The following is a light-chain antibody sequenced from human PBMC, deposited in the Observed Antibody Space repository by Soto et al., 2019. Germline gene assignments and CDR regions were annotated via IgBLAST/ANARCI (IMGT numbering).Light chain of an antibody. V-gene: IGKV3-20*01. CDR3: QQYGSSSWT. CDR1: QSISSSY. CDR2: GAS. J-gene: IGKJ1*01. Sequence: EIVLTQSPGTLSLYPGKRATLSCRASQSISSSYLAWYQQRPGQAPRLLIYGASSRATGIPDRFSGSGSGTEFTLTISRLEPEDFAVYYCQQYGSSSWTFGQGTKADIK.